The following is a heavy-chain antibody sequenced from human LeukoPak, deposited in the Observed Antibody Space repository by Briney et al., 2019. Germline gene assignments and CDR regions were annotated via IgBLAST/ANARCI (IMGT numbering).Heavy chain of an antibody. CDR2: IYFNGSS. D-gene: IGHD5-24*01. CDR1: GGSLSNYY. Sequence: PSETLSLTCTVSGGSLSNYYWSWVRQPPGKGLEWIGFIYFNGSSNYNPSLKRRVTMSVDTPKNQFSLKLSYVKLCDTGRYYCARLGRSGYNLLDYWGQGNLVTVSS. J-gene: IGHJ4*02. V-gene: IGHV4-59*08. CDR3: ARLGRSGYNLLDY.